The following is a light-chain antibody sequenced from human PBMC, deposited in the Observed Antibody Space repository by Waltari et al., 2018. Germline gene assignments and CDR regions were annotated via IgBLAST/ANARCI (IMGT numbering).Light chain of an antibody. CDR2: DVS. J-gene: IGLJ3*02. CDR1: SSDVGGYNY. Sequence: QSALTQPASVSGSPGQSITISCTGTSSDVGGYNYVSWYQQHPGKAPKLMIYDVSNRPSAVSDRFSGSKSGNTASLTISGLQAEDEADYFCSSYTRSSTWVFGGGTKLTVL. CDR3: SSYTRSSTWV. V-gene: IGLV2-14*03.